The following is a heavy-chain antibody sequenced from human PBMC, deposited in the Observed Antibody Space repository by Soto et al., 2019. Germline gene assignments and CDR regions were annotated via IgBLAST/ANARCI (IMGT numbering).Heavy chain of an antibody. CDR3: VKDPVSGGTGGAWFDY. D-gene: IGHD2-8*02. Sequence: PGGSLRLSSGVSGFTFSNYAMTWVRQAPGKGREWVSLMSGNGGRTVYADSVKGRFTISRDNSKNTLYLQMNSLTLEDTAVYYCVKDPVSGGTGGAWFDYWGQGTLVTVSS. CDR1: GFTFSNYA. J-gene: IGHJ4*02. V-gene: IGHV3-23*01. CDR2: MSGNGGRT.